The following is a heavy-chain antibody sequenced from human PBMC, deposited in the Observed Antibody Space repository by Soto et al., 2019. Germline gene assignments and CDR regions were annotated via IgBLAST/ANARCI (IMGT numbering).Heavy chain of an antibody. CDR1: GFTFSSYG. CDR3: AKALGELSPESYDH. CDR2: VLYDGSNQ. Sequence: QVQLVESGGGVVQPGRSLRLSCAASGFTFSSYGMHWVRQAPGKGLEWVAIVLYDGSNQYYADSVKGRFTISRDNSKNTVYLKMNSLRPEDTAVYYCAKALGELSPESYDHWGQGVLVTVTS. D-gene: IGHD3-16*02. J-gene: IGHJ4*02. V-gene: IGHV3-30*18.